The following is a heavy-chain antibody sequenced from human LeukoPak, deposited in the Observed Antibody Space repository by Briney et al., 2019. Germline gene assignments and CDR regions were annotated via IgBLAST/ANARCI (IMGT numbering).Heavy chain of an antibody. CDR2: VSGDGHNA. V-gene: IGHV3-23*01. J-gene: IGHJ5*01. CDR1: VFSFSTYA. Sequence: GGSLSLSCAASVFSFSTYAMTWVRQAPGKGLEWVSAVSGDGHNAYYADSVKGRFTISRDNSRSTLYLQMNSLRAEDTAVYYCAKNGGHALYDSWGQGTLVTVSS. D-gene: IGHD2-2*02. CDR3: AKNGGHALYDS.